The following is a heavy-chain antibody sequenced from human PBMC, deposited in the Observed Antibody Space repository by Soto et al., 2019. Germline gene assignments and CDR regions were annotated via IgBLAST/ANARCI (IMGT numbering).Heavy chain of an antibody. J-gene: IGHJ6*02. Sequence: GASVKVSCKASGGTFSSYAISWVRQAPGQGLEWMGGIIPIFGTANYAQKFQGRVTITADKSTSTAYMELSSLRSEDTAVYYCARGVVDYYYYGMDVWGQGTTVTVSS. D-gene: IGHD2-15*01. CDR3: ARGVVDYYYYGMDV. V-gene: IGHV1-69*06. CDR2: IIPIFGTA. CDR1: GGTFSSYA.